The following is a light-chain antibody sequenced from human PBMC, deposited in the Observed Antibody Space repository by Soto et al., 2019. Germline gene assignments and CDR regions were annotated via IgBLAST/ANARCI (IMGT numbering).Light chain of an antibody. J-gene: IGKJ5*01. CDR1: QGISSY. Sequence: DIQLTQSPSFLSASVGDRVTITCRASQGISSYLAWYQQIPGKAPNLLIYAASTLQSGVPSRFSGSGSGTKFTLTITTLQPEDFATYYCHQLNSYPHPFGQGTRREIK. CDR2: AAS. CDR3: HQLNSYPHP. V-gene: IGKV1-9*01.